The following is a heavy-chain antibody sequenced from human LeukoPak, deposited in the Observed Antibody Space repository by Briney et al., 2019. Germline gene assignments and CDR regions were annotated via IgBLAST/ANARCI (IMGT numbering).Heavy chain of an antibody. CDR1: GFTFSSYG. CDR3: ANLPMYSSSGIFDY. Sequence: GGSLRLSCAASGFTFSSYGMHWVRQAPGKGLEWVAFIRYDGSNKYYADSVKGRFTISRDNSKNTLYLQMNSLRAEDTAVYYCANLPMYSSSGIFDYWGQGTLVTVSS. D-gene: IGHD6-13*01. J-gene: IGHJ4*02. CDR2: IRYDGSNK. V-gene: IGHV3-30*02.